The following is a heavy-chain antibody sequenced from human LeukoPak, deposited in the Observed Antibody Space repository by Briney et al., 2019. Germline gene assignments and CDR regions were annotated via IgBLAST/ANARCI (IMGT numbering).Heavy chain of an antibody. D-gene: IGHD3-10*01. Sequence: SETLSLTCTVSGGSISSYYWSWIRQPPGKGLEWIGYIYYSGSTNYNPSLKSRVTISVDTSKNQFSLKLSSVTAADTAVYYCAKNYGSGSYYKFGRDYYYMDVWSKGTTVTISS. CDR1: GGSISSYY. J-gene: IGHJ6*03. CDR3: AKNYGSGSYYKFGRDYYYMDV. V-gene: IGHV4-59*01. CDR2: IYYSGST.